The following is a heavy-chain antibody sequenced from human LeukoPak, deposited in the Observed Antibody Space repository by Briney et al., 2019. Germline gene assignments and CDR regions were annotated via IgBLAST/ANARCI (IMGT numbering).Heavy chain of an antibody. CDR1: GGSISSYY. V-gene: IGHV4-59*01. CDR2: IYYSGST. CDR3: ARASGYDSYCYGMDV. J-gene: IGHJ6*02. Sequence: SETLSLTCTVSGGSISSYYWSWIRQPPGKGLEWIGYIYYSGSTNYNPSLKSRVTISVDTSKNQFSLKLSSVTAADTAVYYCARASGYDSYCYGMDVWGQGTTVTVSS. D-gene: IGHD5-12*01.